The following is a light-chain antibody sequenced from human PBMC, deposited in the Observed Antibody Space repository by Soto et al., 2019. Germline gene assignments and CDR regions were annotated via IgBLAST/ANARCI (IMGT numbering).Light chain of an antibody. V-gene: IGKV1-39*01. J-gene: IGKJ2*02. CDR1: HSISDN. CDR2: AAS. Sequence: DIQMTQSPSSLSASVGDRVTISCRASHSISDNLNWYQHKPGKAPKLLIYAASTLPSGVPSRFIGSGSWTDFTPTVSSLLPEDPATDYCQHRSSIPCTFGQGTKLEIK. CDR3: QHRSSIPCT.